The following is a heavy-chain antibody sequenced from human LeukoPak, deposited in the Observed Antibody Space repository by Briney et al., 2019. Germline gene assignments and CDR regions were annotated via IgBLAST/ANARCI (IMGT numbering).Heavy chain of an antibody. J-gene: IGHJ4*02. CDR2: IYSGGST. D-gene: IGHD6-19*01. Sequence: PGGSLRLSCAASGFTVSSNYMSWVRQAPGKGLEWVSVIYSGGSTYYADSVKGRFTISRDNSKNTLYLQTNSLRAEDTAVYYCARELPYSSGWYGFDYWGREPWSPSPQ. CDR1: GFTVSSNY. V-gene: IGHV3-66*01. CDR3: ARELPYSSGWYGFDY.